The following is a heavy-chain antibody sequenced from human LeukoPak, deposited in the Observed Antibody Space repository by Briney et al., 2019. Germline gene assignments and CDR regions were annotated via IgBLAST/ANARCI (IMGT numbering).Heavy chain of an antibody. CDR3: ARDRDYGDYRDAFDI. CDR1: GFTFSSYS. D-gene: IGHD4-17*01. CDR2: ISSSSSYI. J-gene: IGHJ3*02. V-gene: IGHV3-21*01. Sequence: GESLKISCAASGFTFSSYSMNWVRQAPGKGLEWVSSISSSSSYIYYADSVKGRFTISRDNAKNSLYLQMNSLRAEDTDVYYCARDRDYGDYRDAFDIWGQGTMVTVSS.